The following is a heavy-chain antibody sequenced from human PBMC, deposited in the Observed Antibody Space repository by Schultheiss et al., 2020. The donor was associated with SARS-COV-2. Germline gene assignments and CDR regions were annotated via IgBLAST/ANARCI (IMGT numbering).Heavy chain of an antibody. CDR2: ISGSGGST. CDR1: GFTVSSNY. D-gene: IGHD2-2*01. CDR3: ASGNLGYCSSTSCPLGY. J-gene: IGHJ4*02. V-gene: IGHV3-23*01. Sequence: GGSLRLSCAASGFTVSSNYMSWVRQAPGKGLEWVSAISGSGGSTYYADSVKGRFTISRDNSKNTLYLQMNSLRAEDTAVYYCASGNLGYCSSTSCPLGYWGQGTLVTVSS.